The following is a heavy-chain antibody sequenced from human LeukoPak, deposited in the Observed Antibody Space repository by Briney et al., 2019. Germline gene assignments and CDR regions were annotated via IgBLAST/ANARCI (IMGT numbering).Heavy chain of an antibody. CDR1: GGSISSSSNY. J-gene: IGHJ6*03. CDR2: IFYSGST. V-gene: IGHV4-39*01. Sequence: SETLSLTCTVSGGSISSSSNYWGWVRQPPGKGLEWTGSIFYSGSTYYNPSLKSRVTISVDTSKNQFSLKLSSVTASDTAMYYCARLGYCDSSSCYLHYHYYMDVWGKGTTVTVSS. CDR3: ARLGYCDSSSCYLHYHYYMDV. D-gene: IGHD2-2*01.